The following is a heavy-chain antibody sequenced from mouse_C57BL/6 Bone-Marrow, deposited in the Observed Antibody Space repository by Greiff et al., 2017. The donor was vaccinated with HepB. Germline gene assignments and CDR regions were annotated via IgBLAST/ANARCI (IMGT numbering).Heavy chain of an antibody. CDR2: IYPRSGNT. J-gene: IGHJ4*01. Sequence: QVQLQQSGAELVKPGASVKLSCKASGYTFTSYGISWVKQRTGQGLEWIGEIYPRSGNTYYNEKFKGKATLTADKSSSTAYMELRSLTSEDSAVYFCARKTIYAMDYWGQGTSVTVSS. D-gene: IGHD1-1*02. CDR1: GYTFTSYG. V-gene: IGHV1-81*01. CDR3: ARKTIYAMDY.